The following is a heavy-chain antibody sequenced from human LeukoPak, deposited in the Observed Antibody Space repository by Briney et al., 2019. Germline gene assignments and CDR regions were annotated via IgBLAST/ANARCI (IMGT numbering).Heavy chain of an antibody. Sequence: GGSLRLSCAASGFIFSNYAMYWVRQAPGKGLEWVSIIYGGGRTNYADSVKGRFTISRDNSKNSLYLQMNSLRAEDTAVYYCAKGDTEVAYWGQGTLVTVSS. CDR1: GFIFSNYA. D-gene: IGHD5-18*01. CDR2: IYGGGRT. J-gene: IGHJ4*02. V-gene: IGHV3-66*01. CDR3: AKGDTEVAY.